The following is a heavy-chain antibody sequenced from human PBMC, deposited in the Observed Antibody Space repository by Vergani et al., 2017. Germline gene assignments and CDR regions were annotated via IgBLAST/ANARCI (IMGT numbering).Heavy chain of an antibody. J-gene: IGHJ5*02. Sequence: EVQLVESGGGLVQPGGPLRLSCAASGFTLSDHVMDWVRQGPGKGLEWVGRSRNKAGSYTTEYSASVKGRFTISRDDSRNSLYLQMNSLKTEDTAVYYCATLPLQTEQQLASWGQGTLVTVSS. D-gene: IGHD6-13*01. V-gene: IGHV3-72*01. CDR1: GFTLSDHV. CDR2: SRNKAGSYTT. CDR3: ATLPLQTEQQLAS.